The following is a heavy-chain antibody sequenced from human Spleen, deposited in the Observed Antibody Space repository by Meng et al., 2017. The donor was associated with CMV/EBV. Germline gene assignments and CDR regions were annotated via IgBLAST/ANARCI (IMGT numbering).Heavy chain of an antibody. CDR1: GGTFSNYG. Sequence: SVKVSCKASGGTFSNYGVNWVRQAPGQALEWMGGIIPILGTANYARKFRGRVTITTDESTTTAYMELSSLRSDDTAVYYCARDRIFGVVTGYYYYYGMDVWGQGTTVTVSS. D-gene: IGHD3-3*02. V-gene: IGHV1-69*05. CDR3: ARDRIFGVVTGYYYYYGMDV. J-gene: IGHJ6*02. CDR2: IIPILGTA.